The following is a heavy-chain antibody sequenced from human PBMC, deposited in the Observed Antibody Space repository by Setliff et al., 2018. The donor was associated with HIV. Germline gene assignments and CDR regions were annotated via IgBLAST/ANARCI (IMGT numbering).Heavy chain of an antibody. V-gene: IGHV4-39*01. CDR1: GGSIEFSSYY. D-gene: IGHD2-2*01. CDR2: VYYSGSA. J-gene: IGHJ5*02. CDR3: ARRKGYCSGPSCLEFSWFDP. Sequence: LSLTCSVSGGSIEFSSYYWGWIRQPPGKGLEWIGSVYYSGSAYYSPSLKSRVTISVDTSKNQFSLKLSSVTAADTAVYYCARRKGYCSGPSCLEFSWFDPWGQGTLVTVSS.